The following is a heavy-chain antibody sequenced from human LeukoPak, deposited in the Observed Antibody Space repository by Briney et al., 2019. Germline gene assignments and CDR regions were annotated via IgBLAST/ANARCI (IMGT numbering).Heavy chain of an antibody. CDR1: GFTFSTSG. V-gene: IGHV3-33*01. CDR2: IWFDGSNK. J-gene: IGHJ6*02. Sequence: GGSLRLSCAASGFTFSTSGMHWVRQAPGKGLEWVAVIWFDGSNKHYADSVKGRFTISRDNSENTLYLQMNSLRAEDTAVYYCARDPSYCGSTSCYVGSPLYYYYPMDVWGQGTTVTVSS. CDR3: ARDPSYCGSTSCYVGSPLYYYYPMDV. D-gene: IGHD2-2*01.